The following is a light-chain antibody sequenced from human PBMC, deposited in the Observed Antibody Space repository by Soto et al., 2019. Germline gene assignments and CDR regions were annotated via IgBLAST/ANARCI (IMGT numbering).Light chain of an antibody. V-gene: IGKV3-20*01. CDR2: GSS. CDR1: QSVDSNF. Sequence: EIVLTQSPGTLSLSPGERATLFCRTSQSVDSNFLAWYQQKPGQAPRLLVYGSSTRAAGVPDRFSGSGSGKDFTLSISRLEPEDFAVYYCQQYGRSPLLYTFGQGTKLGVK. CDR3: QQYGRSPLLYT. J-gene: IGKJ2*01.